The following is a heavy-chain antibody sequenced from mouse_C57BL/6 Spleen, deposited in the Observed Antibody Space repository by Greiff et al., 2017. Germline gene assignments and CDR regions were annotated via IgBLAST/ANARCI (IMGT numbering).Heavy chain of an antibody. CDR2: IYPGDGDT. CDR3: VTGYYSNYDYCDY. CDR1: GYAFSSSW. J-gene: IGHJ2*01. Sequence: QVQLQQSGPELVKPGASVKISCKASGYAFSSSWLNWVKQRPGKGLEWIGRIYPGDGDTNYNGKFKGKATLTADKSSSTAYMQLSSLTSEDSAVXFCVTGYYSNYDYCDYWGQGTTVTVSA. V-gene: IGHV1-82*01. D-gene: IGHD2-5*01.